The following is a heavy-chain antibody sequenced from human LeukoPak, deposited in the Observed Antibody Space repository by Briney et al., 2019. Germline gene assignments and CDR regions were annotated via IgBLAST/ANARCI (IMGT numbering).Heavy chain of an antibody. CDR2: IRQDGTEE. V-gene: IGHV3-7*01. CDR1: GFTFSGNW. Sequence: SGGSLRLSCAASGFTFSGNWMSWVRQAPGKGLEWVANIRQDGTEEYYVDSVKVRFTISRDNAKKSLYLQMNGLRAEQTTVYYCAHICLAGLCIPTVGTSYWGQGTLVTVSP. J-gene: IGHJ4*02. D-gene: IGHD6-13*01. CDR3: AHICLAGLCIPTVGTSY.